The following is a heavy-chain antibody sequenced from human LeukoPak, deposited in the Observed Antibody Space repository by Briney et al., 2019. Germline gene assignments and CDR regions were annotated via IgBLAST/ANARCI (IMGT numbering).Heavy chain of an antibody. CDR2: ISAYNGNT. CDR3: AKIVSADYDYVRGSYRYTYYFDY. Sequence: ASVKVSCKASGYTFTSYGISWVRQAPGQGLEWMGWISAYNGNTNYAQKLQGRVTMTTDTSTSTAYMELRSLRSDDTAVYYCAKIVSADYDYVRGSYRYTYYFDYWGQGTLVTVSS. CDR1: GYTFTSYG. J-gene: IGHJ4*02. D-gene: IGHD3-16*02. V-gene: IGHV1-18*01.